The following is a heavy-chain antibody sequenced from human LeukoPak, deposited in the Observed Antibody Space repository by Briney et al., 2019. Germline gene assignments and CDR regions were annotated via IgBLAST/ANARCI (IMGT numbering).Heavy chain of an antibody. D-gene: IGHD2-2*01. Sequence: SETLFLTCTVSGGSISSRSYYWGWIRQPPGKGLEWIGSMYYSGSTYYSPSLKSRVTISVDMSKKQISLKLRAVTAADTAVYYCASVVDSSLSDGYWGQGTLVTVSS. J-gene: IGHJ4*02. V-gene: IGHV4-39*01. CDR1: GGSISSRSYY. CDR2: MYYSGST. CDR3: ASVVDSSLSDGY.